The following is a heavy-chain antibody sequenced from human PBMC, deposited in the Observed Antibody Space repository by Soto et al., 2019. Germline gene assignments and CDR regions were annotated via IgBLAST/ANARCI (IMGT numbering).Heavy chain of an antibody. J-gene: IGHJ4*02. D-gene: IGHD2-15*01. V-gene: IGHV3-23*01. CDR3: TRETLRGGHSDN. Sequence: GGSLRLSCATSGFNFSNYALSWVRQAPGKGLEWVSGISTRGANTYYADSVRGRFTISRDNSKNTVDLQMNNLTAEDTALYYCTRETLRGGHSDNWGQGTRVTVSS. CDR1: GFNFSNYA. CDR2: ISTRGANT.